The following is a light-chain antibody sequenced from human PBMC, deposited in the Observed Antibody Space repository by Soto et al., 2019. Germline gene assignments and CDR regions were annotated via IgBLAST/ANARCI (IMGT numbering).Light chain of an antibody. CDR1: QSLNNW. J-gene: IGKJ1*01. CDR2: KAS. Sequence: DIQMTQSPSTLSASVGDRVTITCRASQSLNNWLAWYQQKPGKAPKLLIYKASSIEIGVPSRFSGSGSGTEFTLTINSLQPDDVATYYCQQFNSYVWTFGQGTRVEIK. V-gene: IGKV1-5*03. CDR3: QQFNSYVWT.